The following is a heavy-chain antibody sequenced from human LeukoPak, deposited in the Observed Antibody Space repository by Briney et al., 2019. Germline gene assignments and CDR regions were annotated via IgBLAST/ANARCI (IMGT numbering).Heavy chain of an antibody. CDR2: INHSGST. Sequence: PSETLSLTCAVYGGSFSGYYWGWICQPPAKGLEWIGEINHSGSTTYNPSLKSRVTISVDTSKNQFSLKLSSVTAAATAVYYCARGVLQPYDYWGEGTLVTVSS. V-gene: IGHV4-34*01. CDR1: GGSFSGYY. J-gene: IGHJ4*02. D-gene: IGHD2/OR15-2a*01. CDR3: ARGVLQPYDY.